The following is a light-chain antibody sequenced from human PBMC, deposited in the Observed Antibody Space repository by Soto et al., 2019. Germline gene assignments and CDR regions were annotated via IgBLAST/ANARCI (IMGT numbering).Light chain of an antibody. V-gene: IGLV2-11*01. J-gene: IGLJ3*02. CDR3: CSYAGRHSLV. Sequence: QSALTQPLSVSGSPGQSVTIFCTGTSSDIGAYDYVFWYLQYPGKSPKLIIYDVRKRPSGVPDRFSGSKSGNTASLTISGLQTEDDADYHCCSYAGRHSLVFGGGTKLTVL. CDR2: DVR. CDR1: SSDIGAYDY.